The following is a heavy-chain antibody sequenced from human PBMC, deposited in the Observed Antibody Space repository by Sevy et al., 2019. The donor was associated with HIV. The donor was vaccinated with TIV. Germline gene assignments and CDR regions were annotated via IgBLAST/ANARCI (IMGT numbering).Heavy chain of an antibody. CDR2: ISYAGDNK. J-gene: IGHJ6*02. D-gene: IGHD2-15*01. CDR3: AKAHADCSGGTCYTAHCDYDMDV. Sequence: GGSLRLSCAASGFAFSDYAMHWVRQAPGKGLEWVAAISYAGDNKYFADSVKGRFTVSKDNSKNTLYLEMNSLRAEDTAVYYCAKAHADCSGGTCYTAHCDYDMDVWGRGATVTVSS. V-gene: IGHV3-30*18. CDR1: GFAFSDYA.